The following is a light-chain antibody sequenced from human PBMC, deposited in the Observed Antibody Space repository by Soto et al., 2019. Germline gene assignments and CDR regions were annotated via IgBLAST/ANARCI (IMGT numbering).Light chain of an antibody. CDR3: SSYTSSSLVV. CDR2: EVR. Sequence: QSALTQSASVSGSLGQSITISCTGTSSDVGGYNYVSWYQQHPRKAPKLIIYEVRNRPSGVSNRFSGSKSGNTASLTISELQAEDEADYYCSSYTSSSLVVFGGGTKLTVL. CDR1: SSDVGGYNY. V-gene: IGLV2-14*01. J-gene: IGLJ2*01.